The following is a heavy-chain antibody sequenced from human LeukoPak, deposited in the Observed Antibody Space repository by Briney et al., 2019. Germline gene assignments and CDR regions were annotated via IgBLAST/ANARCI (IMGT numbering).Heavy chain of an antibody. Sequence: SETLSLTCTVSGGSISSYYWSWIRQPPGKGLEWIGYIYYSGSTNYNPSLKSRVTISVDTSKNQFSLKLSSVTAADTAVYCCARVLSYYDSSAGLDYWGQGTLVTVPS. V-gene: IGHV4-59*01. CDR3: ARVLSYYDSSAGLDY. CDR2: IYYSGST. D-gene: IGHD3-22*01. CDR1: GGSISSYY. J-gene: IGHJ4*02.